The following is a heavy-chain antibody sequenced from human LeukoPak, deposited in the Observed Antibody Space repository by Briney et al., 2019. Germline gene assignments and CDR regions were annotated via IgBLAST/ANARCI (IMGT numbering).Heavy chain of an antibody. CDR1: GGSFSSGGYY. CDR2: IYHSGST. J-gene: IGHJ4*02. V-gene: IGHV4-30-2*01. Sequence: SQTLSLTCTVSGGSFSSGGYYWSWIRQPPGKGLEWIGYIYHSGSTYYNPSLKSRVTISVDRSKNQFSLKVSSVTAADTAVYYCAREPGGISDYWGQGTLVTVSS. D-gene: IGHD3-16*01. CDR3: AREPGGISDY.